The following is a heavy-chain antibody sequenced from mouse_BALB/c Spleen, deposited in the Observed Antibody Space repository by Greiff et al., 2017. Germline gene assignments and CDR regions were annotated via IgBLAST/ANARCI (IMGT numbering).Heavy chain of an antibody. CDR2: ISDGGSYT. D-gene: IGHD4-1*01. Sequence: EVKLVESGGGLVKPGGSLKLSCAASGFTFSDYYMYWVRQTPEKRLEWVATISDGGSYTYYPDSVKGRFTISRDNAKNNLYLQMSSLKSEDTAMYYCARGGGELGDAMDDWGQGTSVTVSS. J-gene: IGHJ4*01. V-gene: IGHV5-4*02. CDR3: ARGGGELGDAMDD. CDR1: GFTFSDYY.